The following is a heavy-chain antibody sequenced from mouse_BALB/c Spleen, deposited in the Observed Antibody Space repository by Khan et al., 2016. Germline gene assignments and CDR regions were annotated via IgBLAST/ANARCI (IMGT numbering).Heavy chain of an antibody. V-gene: IGHV3-2*02. Sequence: EVQLQESGPGLVKPSQSLSLTCTVTGYSITSDYAWNWIRQFPGNKLEWMGYISYSGSTNHNPSLKSRVSITRDTSKNQVFLQLNSVTTEDTATYYCARSFGYRGFAYWGQGTLVTVSA. CDR3: ARSFGYRGFAY. J-gene: IGHJ3*01. D-gene: IGHD2-2*01. CDR2: ISYSGST. CDR1: GYSITSDYA.